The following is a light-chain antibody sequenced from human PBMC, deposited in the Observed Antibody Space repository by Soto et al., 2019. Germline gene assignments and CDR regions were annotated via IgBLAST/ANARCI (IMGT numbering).Light chain of an antibody. CDR3: SSYTSSSTV. CDR1: SSDVGGYNY. CDR2: EVS. V-gene: IGLV2-14*01. Sequence: QSALTQPASVSGSPGQSITISCTGTSSDVGGYNYVSWYQQHPGKAPKLMIYEVSNRPSGVSNRFSGSKSGNTASLTISGLQAGEEADYSCSSYTSSSTVFGGGTQLTVL. J-gene: IGLJ3*02.